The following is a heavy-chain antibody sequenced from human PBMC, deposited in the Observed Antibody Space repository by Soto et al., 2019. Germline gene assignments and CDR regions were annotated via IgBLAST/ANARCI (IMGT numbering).Heavy chain of an antibody. J-gene: IGHJ5*02. V-gene: IGHV4-34*01. CDR2: INDSGST. CDR1: GGSVRGSY. D-gene: IGHD3-22*01. Sequence: KPSETLSLTCAVYGGSVRGSYWSWIRQPPGKGLEWIGEINDSGSTKYNPSLKSRVTISVDTSKNQFSLSLSSVTAADTAVYFCARTGYDTRNHHFAPWSQGNRVPVS. CDR3: ARTGYDTRNHHFAP.